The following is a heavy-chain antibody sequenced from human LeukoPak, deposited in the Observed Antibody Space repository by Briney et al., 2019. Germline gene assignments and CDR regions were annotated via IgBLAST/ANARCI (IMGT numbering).Heavy chain of an antibody. CDR3: ARRPYCSSTSCYTALDV. J-gene: IGHJ6*02. V-gene: IGHV5-51*01. CDR2: IYPGDSDT. D-gene: IGHD2-2*02. CDR1: GYSFTSYW. Sequence: GESLQISCKGSGYSFTSYWIGWVRQMPGKGLEWMGIIYPGDSDTRYSPSFQGQVTISADKSISTAYLQWSSLKASDTAMYYCARRPYCSSTSCYTALDVWGQGTTVTVSS.